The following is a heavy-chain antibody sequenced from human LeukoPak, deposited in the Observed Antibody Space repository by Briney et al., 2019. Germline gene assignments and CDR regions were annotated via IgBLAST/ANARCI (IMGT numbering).Heavy chain of an antibody. V-gene: IGHV5-51*01. Sequence: GESLKISCKTSGYSFTTYWIGWVRQMPGKGLEWMGIVYPGDSDTKFSPSFQGRVTMSVDKSITTAYLQWSSLKASDIAMYYCARSGYCSGGSCYDAFDIWGQGTMVTVSS. CDR3: ARSGYCSGGSCYDAFDI. J-gene: IGHJ3*02. D-gene: IGHD2-15*01. CDR2: VYPGDSDT. CDR1: GYSFTTYW.